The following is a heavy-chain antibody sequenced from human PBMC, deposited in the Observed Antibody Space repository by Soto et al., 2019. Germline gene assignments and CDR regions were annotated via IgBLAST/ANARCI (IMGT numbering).Heavy chain of an antibody. Sequence: QVQLVQSGAEVKKPGASVKVSCKASGYTFTSYYMHWVRQAPGQGLEWMGIIDPSGGSTTYAQKFHGRVTMTRDTSTSTVYMELSSLRSEDTAVYYCARDWAENYNTLYFDYLGQGTLVTVSS. J-gene: IGHJ4*02. CDR3: ARDWAENYNTLYFDY. CDR2: IDPSGGST. CDR1: GYTFTSYY. D-gene: IGHD1-1*01. V-gene: IGHV1-46*01.